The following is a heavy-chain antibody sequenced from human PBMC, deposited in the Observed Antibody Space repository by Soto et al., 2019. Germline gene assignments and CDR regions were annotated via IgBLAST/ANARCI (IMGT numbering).Heavy chain of an antibody. CDR1: GGSVSSGSYS. CDR3: ARVVRDADGDDVEWFDP. Sequence: QVQLQESGPGLVKPSETLSLTCTVSGGSVSSGSYSSSWIRQPPGKGLEWIGYIYYSGSTNYNPSLTIRVTIIVDASKKQFAVNHSSVSAAAAAVYYCARVVRDADGDDVEWFDPWGQGTLVIVSS. J-gene: IGHJ5*02. CDR2: IYYSGST. V-gene: IGHV4-61*01. D-gene: IGHD3-10*01.